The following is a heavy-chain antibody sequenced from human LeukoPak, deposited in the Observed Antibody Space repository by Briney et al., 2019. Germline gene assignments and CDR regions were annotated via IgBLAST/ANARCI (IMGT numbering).Heavy chain of an antibody. V-gene: IGHV4-59*08. Sequence: SETLSLTCTVSGGSINSYYWSWIRQPPGKGLEWIGYIYYSGSTNHNPSLKSRVTISVDTSKNQFSLKLSSVTAADTAVYYCASDSSGYAFDIWGQGTTVTVSS. CDR3: ASDSSGYAFDI. J-gene: IGHJ3*02. D-gene: IGHD3-22*01. CDR2: IYYSGST. CDR1: GGSINSYY.